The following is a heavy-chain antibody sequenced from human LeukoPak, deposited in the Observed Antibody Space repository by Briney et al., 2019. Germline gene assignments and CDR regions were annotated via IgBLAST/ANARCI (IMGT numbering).Heavy chain of an antibody. D-gene: IGHD6-19*01. CDR1: GFTFDDYA. CDR2: ISWNSGSI. J-gene: IGHJ4*02. Sequence: GGSLRLSCAASGFTFDDYAMHWVRQAPGKGLEWVSGISWNSGSIGYADSAKGRFTISRDNAKNSLYLQMNSLRAEDTALYYCAKDISEGQSSGNVDYWGQGTLVTVSS. V-gene: IGHV3-9*01. CDR3: AKDISEGQSSGNVDY.